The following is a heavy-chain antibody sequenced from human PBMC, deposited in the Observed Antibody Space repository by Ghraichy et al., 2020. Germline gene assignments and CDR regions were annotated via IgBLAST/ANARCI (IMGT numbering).Heavy chain of an antibody. CDR3: AKSYYYDSSGYYYEGYYFDY. V-gene: IGHV3-23*01. CDR1: GFTFSSYA. J-gene: IGHJ4*02. CDR2: ISGSGGST. D-gene: IGHD3-22*01. Sequence: GGSLRLSCAASGFTFSSYAMSWVRQAPGKGLEWVSAISGSGGSTYYADSVKGRFTISRDNSKNTLYLQMNSLRAEDTAVYYCAKSYYYDSSGYYYEGYYFDYWGQGTLVTVSS.